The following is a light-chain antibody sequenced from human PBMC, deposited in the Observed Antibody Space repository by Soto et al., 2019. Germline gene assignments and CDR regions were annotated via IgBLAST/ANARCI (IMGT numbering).Light chain of an antibody. CDR3: LQDYNYPWT. CDR1: QGIRND. CDR2: AAS. J-gene: IGKJ1*01. Sequence: AIQMTQSPSSLSASVGDRVTITCRASQGIRNDLGWYQQKPGKAPKLLIYAASSLQSGVPSRFSGNGSGTDFTLTISSLEPEDFATYYCLQDYNYPWTFGQGTKVEIK. V-gene: IGKV1-6*01.